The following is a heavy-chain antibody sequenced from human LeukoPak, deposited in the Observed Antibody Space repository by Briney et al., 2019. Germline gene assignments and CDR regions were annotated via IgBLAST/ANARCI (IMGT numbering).Heavy chain of an antibody. Sequence: GGPLRLSCVASGFTFSSYWMSWVRQAPGKGLEWVANIKQDGSEKYYVDSVKGRFTISRDNAKNSLYLQMNSLRAEDTAVYYCASSRSYYYDSSGSRGHFEYWGQGTLVTVSS. CDR3: ASSRSYYYDSSGSRGHFEY. V-gene: IGHV3-7*01. CDR1: GFTFSSYW. J-gene: IGHJ4*02. CDR2: IKQDGSEK. D-gene: IGHD3-22*01.